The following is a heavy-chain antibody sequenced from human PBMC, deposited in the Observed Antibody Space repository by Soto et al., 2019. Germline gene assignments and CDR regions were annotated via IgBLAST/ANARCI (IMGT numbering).Heavy chain of an antibody. J-gene: IGHJ4*02. CDR1: GGSMSEYF. Sequence: SETLSLTCSVSGGSMSEYFWSWIRQSPGKGLEWIGYIYYLGSTDYNPSLKSRVTISVDTSKRQFSLRLTSVTAADTAVYYCARDGYDGSGSPYPAYWGPGTQVTSPQ. CDR3: ARDGYDGSGSPYPAY. D-gene: IGHD3-10*01. CDR2: IYYLGST. V-gene: IGHV4-59*01.